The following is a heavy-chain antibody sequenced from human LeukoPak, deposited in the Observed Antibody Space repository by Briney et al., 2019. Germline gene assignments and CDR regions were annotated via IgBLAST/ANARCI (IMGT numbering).Heavy chain of an antibody. D-gene: IGHD5-24*01. CDR1: GYTFTIYY. CDR3: ARGPEDGYNFDY. V-gene: IGHV1-46*01. CDR2: INPSGGST. Sequence: ASVTVSCKASGYTFTIYYMHWVRQAPGQGLEWMGIINPSGGSTTHAQKFQGRVTMSRDTSTSTVYMELSRLRSEDTAVYYCARGPEDGYNFDYWGQGTLVTVSS. J-gene: IGHJ4*02.